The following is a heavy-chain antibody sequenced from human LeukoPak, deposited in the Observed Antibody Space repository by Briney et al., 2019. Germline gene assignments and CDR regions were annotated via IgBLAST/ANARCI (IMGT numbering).Heavy chain of an antibody. Sequence: SETLSLTCTVSGGSISSYYWSWIRQPPGKGLEWIGYIYYSGSTNYNPSLKSRVTISADTSKNQFSLKLSSVTAADTAVYYCASCSGGSCYSPLYFQHWGQGTLVTVSS. CDR3: ASCSGGSCYSPLYFQH. CDR1: GGSISSYY. V-gene: IGHV4-59*08. CDR2: IYYSGST. J-gene: IGHJ1*01. D-gene: IGHD2-15*01.